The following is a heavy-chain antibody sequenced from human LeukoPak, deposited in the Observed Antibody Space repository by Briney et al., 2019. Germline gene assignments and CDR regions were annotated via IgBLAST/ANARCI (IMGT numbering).Heavy chain of an antibody. J-gene: IGHJ4*02. CDR2: ISGSGGST. D-gene: IGHD6-6*01. CDR1: GFTFSSYA. CDR3: AKGQLVRGEFDY. Sequence: GGSLRLSCAASGFTFSSYAMSWVRQAPGKGLEWVSAISGSGGSTYYADSVKGRFTISRDNSKNTLYLQMNSQRAEDTAVYYCAKGQLVRGEFDYWGQGTLVTVSS. V-gene: IGHV3-23*01.